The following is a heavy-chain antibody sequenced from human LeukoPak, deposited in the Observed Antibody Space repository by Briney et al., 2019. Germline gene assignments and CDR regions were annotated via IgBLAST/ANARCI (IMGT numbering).Heavy chain of an antibody. D-gene: IGHD2-2*01. CDR1: GFTFSSYA. Sequence: GGSLRLSCAASGFTFSSYAMSWVRQAPGKGLEWVSVISGSGGSTYYEDSVKGRFTISRDNSKNTLYLQMNSLRAEDTAVYYCAKDRQRNDIVVVPAALDYWGQGTLVTVSS. CDR3: AKDRQRNDIVVVPAALDY. J-gene: IGHJ4*02. V-gene: IGHV3-23*01. CDR2: ISGSGGST.